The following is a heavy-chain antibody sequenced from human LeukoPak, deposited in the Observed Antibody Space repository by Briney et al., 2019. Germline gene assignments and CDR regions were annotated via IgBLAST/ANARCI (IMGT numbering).Heavy chain of an antibody. CDR3: ARGGYGDYKLHYYHYGMDV. CDR1: GGSISSSNFC. Sequence: KPSETLSLTCTDSGGSISSSNFCWGWIRQPPGKGLEWIGYIFYSGGTKYNPSLKSRVAISIAMSKNQFSLNLNSVTAADTAVYYCARGGYGDYKLHYYHYGMDVWGQGTTVTVSS. V-gene: IGHV4-61*05. CDR2: IFYSGGT. D-gene: IGHD4-17*01. J-gene: IGHJ6*02.